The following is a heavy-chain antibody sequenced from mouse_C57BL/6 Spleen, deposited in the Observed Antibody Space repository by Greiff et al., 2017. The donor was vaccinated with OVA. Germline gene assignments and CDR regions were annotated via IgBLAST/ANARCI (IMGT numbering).Heavy chain of an antibody. V-gene: IGHV14-2*01. CDR3: ASPYYSNYAYFDV. Sequence: VQLKESGAELVKPGASVKLSCTASGFNIKDYYMHWVKQRTEQGLEWIGRIDPEDGETKYAPKFQGKATITADTSSNTAYLQLSSLTSEDTAVYYCASPYYSNYAYFDVWGTGTTVTVSS. J-gene: IGHJ1*03. CDR2: IDPEDGET. D-gene: IGHD2-5*01. CDR1: GFNIKDYY.